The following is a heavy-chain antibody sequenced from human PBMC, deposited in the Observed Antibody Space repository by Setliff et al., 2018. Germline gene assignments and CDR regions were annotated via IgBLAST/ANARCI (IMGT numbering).Heavy chain of an antibody. J-gene: IGHJ4*01. Sequence: ASVKVSCKASGYTFNNYGVAWVRQAPGQGLDWMGWVTIYNGNTKYAQNLQGRLTLSTDLSTNTVYMELGSLITDDTAIYYCARVESMVRGKNILRHFDYWGHGTQVTVSS. D-gene: IGHD3-10*01. CDR3: ARVESMVRGKNILRHFDY. CDR1: GYTFNNYG. V-gene: IGHV1-18*01. CDR2: VTIYNGNT.